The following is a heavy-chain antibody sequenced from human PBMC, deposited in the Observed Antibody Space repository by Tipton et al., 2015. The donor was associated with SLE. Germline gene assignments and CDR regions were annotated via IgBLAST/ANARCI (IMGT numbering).Heavy chain of an antibody. CDR1: GGSISSGDYY. CDR3: AISGRYSGYDPRPGRG. CDR2: IYYSGST. D-gene: IGHD5-12*01. V-gene: IGHV4-30-4*01. J-gene: IGHJ4*02. Sequence: TLSLTCTVSGGSISSGDYYWSWIRQPPGKGLEWIGYIYYSGSTYYNPSLKSRVTISVDTSKNQFSLKLSSVTAADTAVYYCAISGRYSGYDPRPGRGWGQGTLVTVSS.